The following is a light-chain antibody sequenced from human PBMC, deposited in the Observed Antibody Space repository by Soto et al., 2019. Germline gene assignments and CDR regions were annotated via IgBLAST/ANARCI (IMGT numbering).Light chain of an antibody. V-gene: IGKV1-5*03. CDR1: QSISIW. J-gene: IGKJ1*01. CDR2: KAS. Sequence: DIQMTQSPSTLSASIGDRVTITCRASQSISIWLAWYQQKPGKAPKLLIFKASTLKSGVPSRFSGSGSGTEFTLTISSLQPDDFSTYYCQQYNSYSGTFGQGTKVEIK. CDR3: QQYNSYSGT.